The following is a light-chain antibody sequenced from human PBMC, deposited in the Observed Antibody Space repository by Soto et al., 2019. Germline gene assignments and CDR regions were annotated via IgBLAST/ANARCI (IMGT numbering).Light chain of an antibody. V-gene: IGLV1-40*01. CDR3: QSYDSSLSGSIV. Sequence: QSALTKPPSVSGASGQMVTISCTGSSSNIGAGYDVHWYQQLPGTAPKLLIYGNSNRPSGVPDRFSGSKSGTSASLAITGLQAEDEADYYCQSYDSSLSGSIVFGTGTKVTVL. J-gene: IGLJ1*01. CDR1: SSNIGAGYD. CDR2: GNS.